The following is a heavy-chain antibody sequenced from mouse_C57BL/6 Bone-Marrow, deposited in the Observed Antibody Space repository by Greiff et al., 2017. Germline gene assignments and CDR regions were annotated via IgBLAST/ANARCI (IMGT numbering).Heavy chain of an antibody. Sequence: DVKLVESGPGLVKPSQSLSLTCSVTGYSITSGYYWNWIRQFPGNKLEWMGYISYDGSNNYNPSLKNRISITRDTSKNQFFLKLNSVTTEDTATYYCARDQAVVANLYWYFDVWGTGTTGTVSS. CDR1: GYSITSGYY. V-gene: IGHV3-6*01. CDR3: ARDQAVVANLYWYFDV. CDR2: ISYDGSN. D-gene: IGHD1-1*01. J-gene: IGHJ1*03.